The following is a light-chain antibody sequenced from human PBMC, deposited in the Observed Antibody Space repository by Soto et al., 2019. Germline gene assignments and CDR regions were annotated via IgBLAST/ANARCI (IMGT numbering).Light chain of an antibody. CDR1: QSVRDRY. Sequence: EIVLTQSPGTLSLSPWERATLSWRASQSVRDRYLAWYQQKPGQAPSLLIYGASSRATGIPDRFSGSGSGTDFTLTISRLEPEDFAVYYCHQYGSSAWTFGQGTKVDIK. CDR2: GAS. J-gene: IGKJ1*01. V-gene: IGKV3-20*01. CDR3: HQYGSSAWT.